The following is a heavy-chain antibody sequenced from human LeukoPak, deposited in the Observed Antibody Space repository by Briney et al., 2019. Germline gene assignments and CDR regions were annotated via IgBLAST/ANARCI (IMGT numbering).Heavy chain of an antibody. CDR2: IYYSGST. CDR3: ARANSGYYLGGFDY. J-gene: IGHJ4*02. V-gene: IGHV4-59*01. CDR1: GGTINSYY. Sequence: SETLSLTCTASGGTINSYYWNWIRQPPGKGLEWIGYIYYSGSTNYNPSLKSRVTISVDTSKNRSTLKLSSVTAADTAVYYCARANSGYYLGGFDYWGQGTLVTVSS. D-gene: IGHD5-12*01.